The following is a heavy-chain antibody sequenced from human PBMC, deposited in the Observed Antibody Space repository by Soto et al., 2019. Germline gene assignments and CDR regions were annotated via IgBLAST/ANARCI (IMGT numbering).Heavy chain of an antibody. J-gene: IGHJ5*02. CDR1: GGSISSTNW. D-gene: IGHD2-8*01. CDR2: IFHSGSI. CDR3: PREDNGALANRFDP. Sequence: SETLSLTCAVSGGSISSTNWRSWVRQPPGKGLEWIGEIFHSGSINYNPSLKRRVTISVDKSKNQFSLKLSSVTAADTAVYYCPREDNGALANRFDPWGQGILVTVSS. V-gene: IGHV4-4*02.